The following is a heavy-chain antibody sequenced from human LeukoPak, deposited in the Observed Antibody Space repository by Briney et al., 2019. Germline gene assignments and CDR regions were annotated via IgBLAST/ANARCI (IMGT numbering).Heavy chain of an antibody. CDR3: ARDGNAL. CDR2: IYYSGGT. J-gene: IGHJ4*01. V-gene: IGHV4-39*07. D-gene: IGHD1-1*01. Sequence: PSETLSLTCTVSGGSISSNGYYWAWFRQPPGNGLEWIGSIYYSGGTYYNPSLKSRVTISIDTSKNQFSLKLRSVTAADTAVYYCARDGNALWGQGTLVSVSS. CDR1: GGSISSNGYY.